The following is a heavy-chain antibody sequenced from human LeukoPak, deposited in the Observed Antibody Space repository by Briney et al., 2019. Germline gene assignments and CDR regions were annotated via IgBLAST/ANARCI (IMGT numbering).Heavy chain of an antibody. CDR1: GFTFSSYA. CDR2: ISSGGDTT. CDR3: AGLKGMDV. V-gene: IGHV3-23*01. J-gene: IGHJ6*02. Sequence: GGSLRLSCAASGFTFSSYAMSWVRQAPGKGLEWVSSISSGGDTTYYADSVKGRFTISRDNSKNTLYLQMNSLRAEDTAVYYCAGLKGMDVWGQGTTVTVSS.